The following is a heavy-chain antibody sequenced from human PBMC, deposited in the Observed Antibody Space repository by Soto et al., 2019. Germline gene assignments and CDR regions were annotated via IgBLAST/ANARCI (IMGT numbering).Heavy chain of an antibody. CDR1: GYTFTSYG. J-gene: IGHJ4*02. CDR2: ISAYNGNT. D-gene: IGHD6-19*01. Sequence: ASVKVSCKASGYTFTSYGISCVRQAPGQGLEWMGWISAYNGNTNYAQKLQGRVTMTTDTSTSTAYMELRSLRSDDTAVYYCARGIAVAGTLMYYFDYWGQGTLVTVSS. CDR3: ARGIAVAGTLMYYFDY. V-gene: IGHV1-18*04.